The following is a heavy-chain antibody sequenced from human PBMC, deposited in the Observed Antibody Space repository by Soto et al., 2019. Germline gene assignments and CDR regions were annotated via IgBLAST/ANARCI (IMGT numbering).Heavy chain of an antibody. CDR1: GYTFTAYY. D-gene: IGHD6-13*01. CDR3: ARGSVASAAEPTGMDV. Sequence: ASVKVSCKASGYTFTAYYIHWVRQAPGQEFEWMGWIRPNGGSTDFAREFQGRFTMTWDTSISTAYMDLSSLRSDDTAVYYCARGSVASAAEPTGMDVWGQGTTVTVSS. V-gene: IGHV1-2*02. CDR2: IRPNGGST. J-gene: IGHJ6*02.